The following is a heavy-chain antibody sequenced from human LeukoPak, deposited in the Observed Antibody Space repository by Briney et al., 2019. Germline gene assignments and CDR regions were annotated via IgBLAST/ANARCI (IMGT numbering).Heavy chain of an antibody. J-gene: IGHJ4*02. D-gene: IGHD2/OR15-2a*01. CDR3: ARDQALYFSYGDY. V-gene: IGHV3-33*01. Sequence: PGRALRLSCAASGFTFSNYGMHWVRQASGKGLEWLAAIFYDGSKEHYADTVKGRFTISRDNSKNTVYLQVNSLTADDTAVYYCARDQALYFSYGDYWGQGTLVTVSS. CDR2: IFYDGSKE. CDR1: GFTFSNYG.